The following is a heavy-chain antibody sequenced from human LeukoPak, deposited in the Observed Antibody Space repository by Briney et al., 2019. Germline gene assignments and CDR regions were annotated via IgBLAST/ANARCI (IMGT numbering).Heavy chain of an antibody. J-gene: IGHJ4*02. CDR1: GGSISSSSYY. CDR2: IYYSGST. CDR3: ARRGYSYGSRGVSFDY. V-gene: IGHV4-39*07. Sequence: SETLSLTCTVSGGSISSSSYYWGWIRQPPGKGLEWIGSIYYSGSTYYNPSLKSRVTISVDTSKNQFSLKLSSVTAADTAVYYCARRGYSYGSRGVSFDYWGQGTLVTVSS. D-gene: IGHD5-18*01.